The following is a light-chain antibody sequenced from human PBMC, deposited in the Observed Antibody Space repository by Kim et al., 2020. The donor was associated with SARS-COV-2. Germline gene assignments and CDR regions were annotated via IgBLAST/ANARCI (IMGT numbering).Light chain of an antibody. J-gene: IGLJ3*02. Sequence: VALGQTVRITCQGDSLRSYYASWYQQKPGQAPVLVIYGKNNRPSGIPDPFSGSSSGNTASLTITGAQAEDEADYYCNSRDSSGNRVFGGGTQLTVL. CDR1: SLRSYY. CDR2: GKN. CDR3: NSRDSSGNRV. V-gene: IGLV3-19*01.